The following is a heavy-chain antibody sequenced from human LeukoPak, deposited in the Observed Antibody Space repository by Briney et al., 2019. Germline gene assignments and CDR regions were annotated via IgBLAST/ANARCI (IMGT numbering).Heavy chain of an antibody. CDR3: ARVRGKELDYFDY. Sequence: HPGGSLRLSCAASGFTFSSYWMSWVRQAPGKGLEWVANIKQDGSEKYYVDSVKGRFTISRDNAKNSLYLQMNSLRAGDTAVYYCARVRGKELDYFDYWGQGTLVTVSS. V-gene: IGHV3-7*01. CDR1: GFTFSSYW. CDR2: IKQDGSEK. D-gene: IGHD3-10*01. J-gene: IGHJ4*02.